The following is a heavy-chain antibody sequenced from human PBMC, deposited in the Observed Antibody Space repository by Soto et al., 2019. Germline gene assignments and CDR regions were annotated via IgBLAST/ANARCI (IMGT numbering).Heavy chain of an antibody. CDR3: AKGSHYDILTAYHAFDF. V-gene: IGHV3-30*04. J-gene: IGHJ4*02. CDR1: GFNLINYA. D-gene: IGHD3-9*01. CDR2: ISYDGMNK. Sequence: PGGSLRLSCTASGFNLINYAMHWVRQAPGKGLDWVTVISYDGMNKYYADSVKGRFTISRDNSQNTVHLQMSRLRAEDTAMYYCAKGSHYDILTAYHAFDFWGQGTLVTVSS.